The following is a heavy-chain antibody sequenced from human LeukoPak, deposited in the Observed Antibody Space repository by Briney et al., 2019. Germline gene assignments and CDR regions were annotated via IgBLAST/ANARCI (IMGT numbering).Heavy chain of an antibody. V-gene: IGHV4-34*01. D-gene: IGHD3-16*01. CDR2: INDSGST. J-gene: IGHJ6*03. CDR1: GGSFSGYY. Sequence: SETLSLTCAVYGGSFSGYYWSWIRQPPGKGLEWIGEINDSGSTKYNPSLKSRVTISIDTSKNQFSLKVTSVTAADTAVYYCARVKEPGGYYYYYYMDVWGKGTTVTVSS. CDR3: ARVKEPGGYYYYYYMDV.